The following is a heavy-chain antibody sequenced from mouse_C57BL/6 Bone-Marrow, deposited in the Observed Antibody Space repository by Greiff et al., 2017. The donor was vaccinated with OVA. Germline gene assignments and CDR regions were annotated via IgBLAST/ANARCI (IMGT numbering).Heavy chain of an antibody. CDR3: ARATVVATPFDY. CDR1: GYTFTSYG. V-gene: IGHV1-81*01. CDR2: IYPRSGNT. D-gene: IGHD1-1*01. J-gene: IGHJ2*01. Sequence: VHLVESGAELARPGASVKLSCKASGYTFTSYGISWVKQRTGQGLEWIGEIYPRSGNTYYNEKFKGKATLTSDTSSSTAYMQLSSLTSEDSAIYFCARATVVATPFDYWGQGTTLTVSS.